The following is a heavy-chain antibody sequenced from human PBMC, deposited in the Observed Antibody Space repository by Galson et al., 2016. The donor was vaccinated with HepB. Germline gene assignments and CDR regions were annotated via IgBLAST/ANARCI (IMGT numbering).Heavy chain of an antibody. CDR1: GASISDSNW. CDR3: ARAAIIPGARMVFDP. J-gene: IGHJ5*02. D-gene: IGHD2-2*01. Sequence: TLSLTCAVYGASISDSNWWTWVRQVPGKGLEWIGGIYHTGTSNNNPFLSSRFTLSVDKSRNQFSLNVTSVTAADTAVYYCARAAIIPGARMVFDPWGQGILVTVSS. CDR2: IYHTGTS. V-gene: IGHV4-4*02.